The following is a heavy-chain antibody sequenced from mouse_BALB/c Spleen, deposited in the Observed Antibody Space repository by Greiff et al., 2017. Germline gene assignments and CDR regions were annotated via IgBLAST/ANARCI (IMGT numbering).Heavy chain of an antibody. CDR3: ARSGDYYAMDY. J-gene: IGHJ4*01. Sequence: QVQLQQSGAELAKPGASVKMSCKASGYAFSSYWMNWVKQRPGQGLEWIGQIYPGDGDTNYNGKFKGKATLTADKSSSTAYMQISSLTSEDSAVYFCARSGDYYAMDYWGQGTSVTVSS. V-gene: IGHV1-80*01. CDR1: GYAFSSYW. D-gene: IGHD4-1*01. CDR2: IYPGDGDT.